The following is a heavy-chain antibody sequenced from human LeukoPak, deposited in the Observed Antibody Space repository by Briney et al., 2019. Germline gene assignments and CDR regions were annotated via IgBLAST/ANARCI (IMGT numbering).Heavy chain of an antibody. D-gene: IGHD1-7*01. CDR3: ARGGYQLEIRRRGNVSWFDP. CDR1: GGSISSSSYY. Sequence: SETLSLTCTVSGGSISSSSYYWGWIRQPPGKGLEWTGEINHSGSTNYNPSLRSRVTISVDTSKNHLSLKLNSVTAADTAVYYCARGGYQLEIRRRGNVSWFDPWGQGTLVTVSS. J-gene: IGHJ5*02. CDR2: INHSGST. V-gene: IGHV4-39*07.